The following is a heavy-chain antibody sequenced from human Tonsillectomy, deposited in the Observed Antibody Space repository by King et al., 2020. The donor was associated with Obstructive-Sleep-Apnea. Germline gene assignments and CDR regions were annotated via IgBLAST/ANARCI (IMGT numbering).Heavy chain of an antibody. CDR1: GGSISSTTYY. D-gene: IGHD7-27*01. Sequence: QLQESGPGLVKPSETLSLTCSVSGGSISSTTYYWSWLRQPPGKGLEWIWTIYYTGSTYYNPSLKSQVTISLDTSENQFSLKLNSVTAADTAVYHCARALTLNWGTLTWFDPWGQGTLVTVSS. V-gene: IGHV4-39*07. CDR3: ARALTLNWGTLTWFDP. J-gene: IGHJ5*02. CDR2: IYYTGST.